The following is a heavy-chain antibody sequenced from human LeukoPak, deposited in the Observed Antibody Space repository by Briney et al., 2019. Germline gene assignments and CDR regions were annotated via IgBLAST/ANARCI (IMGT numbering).Heavy chain of an antibody. CDR3: ARDCSSATCYAAFDY. J-gene: IGHJ4*02. V-gene: IGHV3-30-3*01. CDR1: GFTFSSYA. D-gene: IGHD2-2*01. CDR2: ISYDDTNK. Sequence: GGSLRLSCAASGFTFSSYAMHWVRQAPGKGLEWVASISYDDTNKAYSDSVKGRFTVSRDTSNNTLYLQMNSLRAEDTGVYYCARDCSSATCYAAFDYWGQGTLVTVSS.